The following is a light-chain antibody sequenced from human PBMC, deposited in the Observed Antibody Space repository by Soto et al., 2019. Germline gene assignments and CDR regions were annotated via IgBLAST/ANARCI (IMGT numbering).Light chain of an antibody. J-gene: IGKJ3*01. V-gene: IGKV3-20*01. Sequence: EIVLTQSPGALSLSPRSKATSSWRASQSVGSNLAWYQQKPRQTPRVLIYGASTRAISSPARFSGSRSGTDFTLTISRMEPEDFAVYYCQHYGNSPLFTFGPGTKVDIK. CDR3: QHYGNSPLFT. CDR2: GAS. CDR1: QSVGSN.